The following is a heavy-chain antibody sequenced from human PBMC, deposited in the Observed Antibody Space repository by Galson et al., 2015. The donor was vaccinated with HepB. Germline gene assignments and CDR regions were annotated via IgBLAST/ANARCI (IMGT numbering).Heavy chain of an antibody. CDR2: ISSSSSTI. Sequence: SLRLSCAASGFTFSSYSMNWVRQAPGKGLEWVSYISSSSSTIYYADSVKGRFTISRDNAKNSLYLQMNSLRAEDTAVYYCARVLFSDSKSVGEKGYWGQGTLVTVSS. J-gene: IGHJ4*02. CDR3: ARVLFSDSKSVGEKGY. D-gene: IGHD3-16*01. V-gene: IGHV3-48*01. CDR1: GFTFSSYS.